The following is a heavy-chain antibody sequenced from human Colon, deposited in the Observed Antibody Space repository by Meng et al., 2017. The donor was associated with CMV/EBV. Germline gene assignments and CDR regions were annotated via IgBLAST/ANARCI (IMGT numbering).Heavy chain of an antibody. D-gene: IGHD3-3*01. Sequence: ITLTESGPTLVKSTHTRTRTCTFSGFSLSSSGVGVGWIRQPPGKALEWLGLIYWDDDKTYNPSLKSRLTIAKDTSKNKVVLTLTNVDPVDTATYYCARSDFWSGYTIYYFDYWGPGTLVTVS. CDR2: IYWDDDK. V-gene: IGHV2-5*02. CDR1: GFSLSSSGVG. J-gene: IGHJ4*02. CDR3: ARSDFWSGYTIYYFDY.